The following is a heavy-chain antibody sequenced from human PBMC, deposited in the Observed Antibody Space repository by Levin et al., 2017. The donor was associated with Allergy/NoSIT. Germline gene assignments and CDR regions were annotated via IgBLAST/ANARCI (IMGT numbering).Heavy chain of an antibody. CDR1: GFNVSSTY. V-gene: IGHV3-53*01. CDR2: IYTGGST. CDR3: AKRYQVLKFLDS. J-gene: IGHJ4*02. Sequence: GGSLRLSCAVSGFNVSSTYMAWVRQAPGKGPEWVSIIYTGGSTYYAHSVKGRFTISRDVSKNTLSLQLNSLRADDTGVYYCAKRYQVLKFLDSWGQGTLVTVSS. D-gene: IGHD2-2*01.